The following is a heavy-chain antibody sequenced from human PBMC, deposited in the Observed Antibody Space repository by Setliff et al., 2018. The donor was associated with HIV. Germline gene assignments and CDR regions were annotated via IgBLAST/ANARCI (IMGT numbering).Heavy chain of an antibody. D-gene: IGHD3-22*01. CDR2: YYRGST. Sequence: PSETLSLTCSVSGESINRGPSYWNWIRQYPGKGLEWIGHYYRGSTHYNPSLNSRITISLDTSKNQFSLNLDSVTAADTAVYFCARHQDLNYYESSSLDYWGQGTLVTVSS. J-gene: IGHJ4*02. V-gene: IGHV4-31*03. CDR1: GESINRGPSY. CDR3: ARHQDLNYYESSSLDY.